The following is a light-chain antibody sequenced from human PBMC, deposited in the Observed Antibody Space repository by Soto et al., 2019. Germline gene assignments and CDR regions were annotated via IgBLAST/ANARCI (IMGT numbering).Light chain of an antibody. CDR2: RSN. J-gene: IGLJ1*01. Sequence: QSVLTQPPSASGTPGQRVTISCSGSSSNIGSNYVYWYQRLPGTAPKLLIYRSNQRPSGVPDRFSGSKSGTSASLAISGLRSEDEADYYCAAWDDSLSGSFVFGTGTKVTVL. CDR1: SSNIGSNY. CDR3: AAWDDSLSGSFV. V-gene: IGLV1-47*01.